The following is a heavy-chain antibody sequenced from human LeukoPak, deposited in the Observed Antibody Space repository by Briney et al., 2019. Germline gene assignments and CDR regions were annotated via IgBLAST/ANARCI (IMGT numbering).Heavy chain of an antibody. V-gene: IGHV3-20*01. CDR2: INWNGGST. CDR3: ARDLHGTVRTLGHYYGSGYYYYMDV. Sequence: GGSLRLSCAASGFTFDDYGMSWVRQAPGKGLEWVSGINWNGGSTGYADSVKGRFTISRDNAKNSLYLQMNSLRAEDTALYHCARDLHGTVRTLGHYYGSGYYYYMDVWGKGTTVTVSS. D-gene: IGHD3-10*01. J-gene: IGHJ6*03. CDR1: GFTFDDYG.